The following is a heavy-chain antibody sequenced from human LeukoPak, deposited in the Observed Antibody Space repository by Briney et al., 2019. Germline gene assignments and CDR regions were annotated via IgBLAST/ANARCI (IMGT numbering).Heavy chain of an antibody. D-gene: IGHD1-26*01. J-gene: IGHJ3*02. V-gene: IGHV3-33*06. CDR3: AKDGSWEPRSAAFDI. CDR1: GFTFSSYG. CDR2: IWYDGSNK. Sequence: PGGSLRLSCAASGFTFSSYGMHWVRQAPGKGLEWVAVIWYDGSNKYYADSVKGRFTISRDNSKNTLYLQMNSLRAEDTAVYYCAKDGSWEPRSAAFDIWGQGTMVTVSS.